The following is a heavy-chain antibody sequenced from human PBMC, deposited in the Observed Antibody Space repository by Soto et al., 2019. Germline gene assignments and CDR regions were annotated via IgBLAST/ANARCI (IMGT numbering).Heavy chain of an antibody. CDR2: IYSGTT. CDR1: GGSIISGGYS. V-gene: IGHV4-30-2*01. Sequence: PSETLSLTCAVSGGSIISGGYSWSWIRRPPGKGLEWIGYIYSGTTHYNPSLESRVTIAMDGSKNQVSLSLKSVTAADTAVYYCAREDSGAFFDFWGQGTLVTVSS. J-gene: IGHJ4*02. CDR3: AREDSGAFFDF. D-gene: IGHD2-15*01.